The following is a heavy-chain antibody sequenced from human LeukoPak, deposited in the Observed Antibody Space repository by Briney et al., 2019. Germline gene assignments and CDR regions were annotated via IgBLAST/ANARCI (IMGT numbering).Heavy chain of an antibody. D-gene: IGHD3-10*01. CDR3: ARESLRAAPTY. J-gene: IGHJ4*02. CDR1: GFTFSDFW. Sequence: GGSLRLSCAASGFTFSDFWMTWVRQAPGKGLEWVANINADGYEKYYVDSVKGRFTIPGDNAKNSLYLQMNNPRPEDTAVYYCARESLRAAPTYWGQGTLVTVSS. V-gene: IGHV3-7*05. CDR2: INADGYEK.